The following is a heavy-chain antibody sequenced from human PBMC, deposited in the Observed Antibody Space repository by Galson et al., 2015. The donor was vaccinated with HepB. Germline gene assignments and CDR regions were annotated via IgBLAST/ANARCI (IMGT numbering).Heavy chain of an antibody. CDR2: IYWDDDT. V-gene: IGHV2-5*02. CDR3: AHINVGYSMAHAFDI. D-gene: IGHD2/OR15-2a*01. Sequence: PALVKPTQTLTLTCTFSGLSFSTSGVGVGWIRQSPGKALEWLALIYWDDDTRYSPSLKSRLTITKDTSKNQVVLTMTNMEPVDTATYFRAHINVGYSMAHAFDIWGLGTMVTVSS. J-gene: IGHJ3*02. CDR1: GLSFSTSGVG.